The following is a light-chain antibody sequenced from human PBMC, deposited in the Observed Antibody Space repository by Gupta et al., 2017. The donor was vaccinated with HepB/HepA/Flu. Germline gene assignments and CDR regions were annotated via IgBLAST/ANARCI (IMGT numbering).Light chain of an antibody. CDR2: EVS. CDR1: SSDVGSYNL. Sequence: QSALTQPASVSGSPGQSITISCTGTSSDVGSYNLVPWYQQHPGKAPKLMLYEVSKRPSGVSNRFSGSKSGSTASLTISGLQAEDDADYYFFSYAGSPYVFGTGTKVTVL. CDR3: FSYAGSPYV. V-gene: IGLV2-23*02. J-gene: IGLJ1*01.